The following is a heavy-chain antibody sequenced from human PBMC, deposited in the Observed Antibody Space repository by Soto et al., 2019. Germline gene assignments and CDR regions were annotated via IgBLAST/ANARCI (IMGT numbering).Heavy chain of an antibody. CDR2: ISHNGYDT. CDR3: VKRWSAWDSDY. J-gene: IGHJ4*02. Sequence: GGSLRLSCSVSGFTFSSYPMHWVRQAPGKGLEHVSAISHNGYDTYYADSVKGRFTISRDNFKNTLYLQMSSLRTEDTAVYYCVKRWSAWDSDYWGQGILVTVSS. CDR1: GFTFSSYP. D-gene: IGHD2-15*01. V-gene: IGHV3-64D*08.